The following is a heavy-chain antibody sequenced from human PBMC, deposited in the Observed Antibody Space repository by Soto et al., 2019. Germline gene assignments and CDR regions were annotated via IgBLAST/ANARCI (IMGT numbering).Heavy chain of an antibody. CDR1: GGSFSGYY. J-gene: IGHJ4*02. V-gene: IGHV4-34*01. CDR2: INHSGST. D-gene: IGHD6-13*01. Sequence: SETLSLTCAVYGGSFSGYYWGWIRQPPGKGLEWIGEINHSGSTNYNPSLKSRVTISVDTSKNQFSLKLSSVTAADTAVYYCARGSIAAAGYFDYWGQGTLVT. CDR3: ARGSIAAAGYFDY.